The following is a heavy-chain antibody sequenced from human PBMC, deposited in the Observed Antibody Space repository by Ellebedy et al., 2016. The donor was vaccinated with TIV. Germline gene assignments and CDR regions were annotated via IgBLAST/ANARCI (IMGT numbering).Heavy chain of an antibody. CDR2: IYYSGST. Sequence: MPSETLSLTCTVSGSSISSSNYYWGWIRQPPGKGLEWIGSIYYSGSTLYNPSLKSRVTISVDTSKNQFSLRLSSVTAADTAVYYCARARHSSSELFDYWGQGTLVTVSS. CDR1: GSSISSSNYY. D-gene: IGHD6-6*01. CDR3: ARARHSSSELFDY. J-gene: IGHJ4*02. V-gene: IGHV4-39*07.